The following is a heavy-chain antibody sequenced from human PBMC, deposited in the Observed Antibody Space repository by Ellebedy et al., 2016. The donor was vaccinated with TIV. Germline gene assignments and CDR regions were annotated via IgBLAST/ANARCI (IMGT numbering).Heavy chain of an antibody. Sequence: GESLKISCVASGFTFSSYAITWVRQAPGKGLEWVSAISASGGSTYYADSVKGRFTISRDNAKNTLHLQMNDLRAEDTAVYYCVRDRATYYDGTGPIFNYWGQGTPVTVSS. CDR2: ISASGGST. CDR1: GFTFSSYA. CDR3: VRDRATYYDGTGPIFNY. J-gene: IGHJ4*02. D-gene: IGHD3-22*01. V-gene: IGHV3-23*01.